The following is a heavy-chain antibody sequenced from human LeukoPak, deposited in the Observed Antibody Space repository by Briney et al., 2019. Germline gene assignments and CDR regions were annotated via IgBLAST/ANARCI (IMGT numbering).Heavy chain of an antibody. V-gene: IGHV3-48*01. CDR2: IGTSSSTI. Sequence: GGSLRLSCAASGFTFSTYTMNWVRQPPGKGLEWVSNIGTSSSTIYYADSVKGRFTISRDNAKNSLYLQMNSLRADDTAVYYCARFAAGGSYYYYMDVWGKGTTVAVSS. CDR1: GFTFSTYT. CDR3: ARFAAGGSYYYYMDV. D-gene: IGHD6-25*01. J-gene: IGHJ6*03.